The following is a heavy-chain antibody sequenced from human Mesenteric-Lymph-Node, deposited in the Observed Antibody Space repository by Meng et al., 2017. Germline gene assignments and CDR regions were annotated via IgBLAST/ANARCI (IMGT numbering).Heavy chain of an antibody. CDR3: ARDWSGSGSSIDY. V-gene: IGHV3-7*01. D-gene: IGHD3-10*01. Sequence: GESLKISCAASGFTFTNHEMSWVRQAPGKGLEWVANIMPDGSQKYHADSVKGRFTISRDNAKNSVYLQMNSLRVEDTAIYYCARDWSGSGSSIDYWGQGTLVTVSS. CDR2: IMPDGSQK. CDR1: GFTFTNHE. J-gene: IGHJ4*02.